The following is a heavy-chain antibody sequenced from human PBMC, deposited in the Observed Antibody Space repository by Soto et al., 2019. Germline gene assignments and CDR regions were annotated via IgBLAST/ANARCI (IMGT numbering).Heavy chain of an antibody. D-gene: IGHD1-20*01. CDR1: GFTFDDYA. Sequence: GGSLRLSCAASGFTFDDYAMHWVRQAPGKGLEWVSVISWNSGSIGYADSVKGRFTISRDNAKNSLYLQMNSLRAEDTALYYCAKGYNWNYYYRMDVWGQGTTVTVSS. J-gene: IGHJ6*02. CDR3: AKGYNWNYYYRMDV. CDR2: ISWNSGSI. V-gene: IGHV3-9*01.